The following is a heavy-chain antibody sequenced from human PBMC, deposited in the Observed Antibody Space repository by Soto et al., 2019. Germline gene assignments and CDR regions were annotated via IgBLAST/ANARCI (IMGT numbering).Heavy chain of an antibody. CDR3: ASLYGDYVSY. V-gene: IGHV4-39*01. Sequence: PSETLSLTCTVSGGSISSSSYYWGWIRQPPGKGLEWIGIIYYSGSTYYNPSLKSRVTISVDTSKNQFSLKLSSVTAADTAVYYCASLYGDYVSYWGQGTLVTVSS. CDR1: GGSISSSSYY. D-gene: IGHD4-17*01. J-gene: IGHJ4*02. CDR2: IYYSGST.